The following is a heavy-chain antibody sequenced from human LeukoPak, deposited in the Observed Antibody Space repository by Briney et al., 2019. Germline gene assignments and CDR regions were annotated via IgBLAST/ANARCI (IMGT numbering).Heavy chain of an antibody. Sequence: PRASVKVSCKASGGTFSSYAISWVRQAPGQGLEWMGGIIPIFGTANYAQKFQGRVTITTDESTSTAYMELSSLRSEDTAVYYCARGSLGADYYYYYYMDVWGKGTTVTVSS. CDR1: GGTFSSYA. V-gene: IGHV1-69*05. CDR3: ARGSLGADYYYYYYMDV. J-gene: IGHJ6*03. CDR2: IIPIFGTA. D-gene: IGHD1-26*01.